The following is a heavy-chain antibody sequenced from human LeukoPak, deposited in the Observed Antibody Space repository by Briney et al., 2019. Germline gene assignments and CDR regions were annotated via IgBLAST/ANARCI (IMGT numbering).Heavy chain of an antibody. V-gene: IGHV3-7*01. CDR2: IKQDGSEK. CDR3: ARGIAAAGYYYYGMDV. CDR1: GFTFSSYW. Sequence: GGSLRLSCAASGFTFSSYWMSWVRQAPGKGLEWVANIKQDGSEKNYVDSVKGRFTISRDNAKYSLYLQMNSLRAEDTAVYYCARGIAAAGYYYYGMDVWGQGTTVTVSS. D-gene: IGHD6-13*01. J-gene: IGHJ6*02.